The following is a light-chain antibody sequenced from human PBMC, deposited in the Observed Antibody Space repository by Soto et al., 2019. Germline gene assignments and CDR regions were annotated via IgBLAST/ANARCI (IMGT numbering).Light chain of an antibody. CDR2: DVS. CDR1: TSDVGRYNY. Sequence: QSALTQPASVSGSPGQSITISCTGTTSDVGRYNYVSWYQQHPGKAPKLMIFDVSNRPSGVSNRFSGSKSGNTASLIISGLQAEDEADYYCSSYTSSTTFVFGPGTKLTVL. CDR3: SSYTSSTTFV. J-gene: IGLJ1*01. V-gene: IGLV2-14*01.